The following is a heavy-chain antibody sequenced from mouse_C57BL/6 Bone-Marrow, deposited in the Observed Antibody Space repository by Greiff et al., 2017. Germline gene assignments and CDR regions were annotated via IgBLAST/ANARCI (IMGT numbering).Heavy chain of an antibody. CDR3: TRKGQGFAY. V-gene: IGHV5-9-1*02. CDR1: GFTFSSYA. Sequence: EVKLVESGEGLVKPGGSLKLSCAASGFTFSSYAMPWVRQTPEKRLEWVAYISSGGDYIYYADTVKGRFTISRDNARNTLYLQMSSLKSEDTAMYYCTRKGQGFAYWGQGTLVTVSA. J-gene: IGHJ3*01. CDR2: ISSGGDYI. D-gene: IGHD3-3*01.